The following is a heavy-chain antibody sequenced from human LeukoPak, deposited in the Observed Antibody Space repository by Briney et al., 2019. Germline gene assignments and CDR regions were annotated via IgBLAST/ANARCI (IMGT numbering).Heavy chain of an antibody. CDR1: GFTFSSYA. CDR2: ISYDGSNK. V-gene: IGHV3-30*04. J-gene: IGHJ4*02. Sequence: GGSLRLSCAASGFTFSSYAMHWVRQAPGKGLEWVAVISYDGSNKYYADSVKGRFTTSRDNSKNTLYLQMNSLRAEDTAVYYCARSGLMIRGVIDYWGQGTLVTVSS. D-gene: IGHD3-10*01. CDR3: ARSGLMIRGVIDY.